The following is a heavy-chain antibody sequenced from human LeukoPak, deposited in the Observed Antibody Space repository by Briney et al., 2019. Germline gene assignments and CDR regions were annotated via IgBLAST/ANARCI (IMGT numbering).Heavy chain of an antibody. CDR3: TRAHSSSWDNWFDS. Sequence: SETLSLTCTVSGGSISSYYWNWIRQPPGKGLEWIGYIQYSGSTNYNPPLKSRLTISGDTSKNQLSLKLSSVTAADTAVYYCTRAHSSSWDNWFDSWGQGTLVTVSS. CDR1: GGSISSYY. J-gene: IGHJ5*01. V-gene: IGHV4-59*01. D-gene: IGHD6-13*01. CDR2: IQYSGST.